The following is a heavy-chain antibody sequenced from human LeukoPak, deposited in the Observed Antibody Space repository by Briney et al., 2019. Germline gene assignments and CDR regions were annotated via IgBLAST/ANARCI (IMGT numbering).Heavy chain of an antibody. CDR1: GYTFTGYY. J-gene: IGHJ6*03. D-gene: IGHD2-15*01. Sequence: GASVKVSCKASGYTFTGYYMHWVRQAPGQGLEWMGWINPNSGGTNYAQKFQGRVTMTRDTSISTAYMELSRLRSDDTAVYYCAGHTQDIVVVVAETGYYYYMDVWGKGTTVTVSS. CDR2: INPNSGGT. CDR3: AGHTQDIVVVVAETGYYYYMDV. V-gene: IGHV1-2*02.